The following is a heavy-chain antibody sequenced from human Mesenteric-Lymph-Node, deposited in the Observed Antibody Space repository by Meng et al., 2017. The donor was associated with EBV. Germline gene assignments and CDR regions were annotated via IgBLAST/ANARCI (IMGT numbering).Heavy chain of an antibody. CDR2: ISYDGFNK. Sequence: VELVEVGGGLVKAGRSLRLSCAASGFSFSSYVMHWVRQAPGKGPEWVALISYDGFNKYYADSVKGRFTISRDNSKNTLYLQMDSLRGEDTAVYYCARDQSPGDWGQGTLVTVSS. J-gene: IGHJ4*02. V-gene: IGHV3-30-3*01. CDR3: ARDQSPGD. CDR1: GFSFSSYV.